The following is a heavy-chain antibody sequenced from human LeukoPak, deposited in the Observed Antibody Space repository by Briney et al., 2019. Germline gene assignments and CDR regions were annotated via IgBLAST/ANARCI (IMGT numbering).Heavy chain of an antibody. CDR1: GYTFTSYD. CDR2: MNPNSGNT. CDR3: VTRGYCTNGVCYYYYMDV. Sequence: ASVKVSCKASGYTFTSYDINWLRQATGQGLEWMGWMNPNSGNTGYAQKFQGRVTMTRNTSISTAYMELSSLRSEDTAVYYCVTRGYCTNGVCYYYYMDVWGKGTTVTVSS. D-gene: IGHD2-8*01. V-gene: IGHV1-8*01. J-gene: IGHJ6*03.